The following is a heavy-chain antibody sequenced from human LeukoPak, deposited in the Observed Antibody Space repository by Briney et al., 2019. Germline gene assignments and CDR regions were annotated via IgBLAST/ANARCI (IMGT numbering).Heavy chain of an antibody. CDR1: NYSISNNYY. CDR2: IHHSGFT. CDR3: VRESRGWFEDS. Sequence: PSETLSLTCTVSNYSISNNYYWGWIRLPPERGLEWIASIHHSGFTYYTPSLESRVTISLDTSKNQFSLRLYSVTAADTAVYYCVRESRGWFEDSWGQGTLVTVSS. V-gene: IGHV4-38-2*02. D-gene: IGHD3-10*01. J-gene: IGHJ4*02.